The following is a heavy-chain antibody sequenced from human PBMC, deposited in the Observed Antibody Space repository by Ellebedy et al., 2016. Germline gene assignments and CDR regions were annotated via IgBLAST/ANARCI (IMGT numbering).Heavy chain of an antibody. CDR2: INSDGSST. Sequence: GESLKISCAASGFTFSSYWMHWVRQAPGKGLVWVSRINSDGSSTSYADSVKGRFTISRDNAKNTLYLQMNSLRAEDTAVYYCAKGGATLFDYWGQGTLVTVSS. V-gene: IGHV3-74*01. CDR3: AKGGATLFDY. CDR1: GFTFSSYW. D-gene: IGHD1-26*01. J-gene: IGHJ4*02.